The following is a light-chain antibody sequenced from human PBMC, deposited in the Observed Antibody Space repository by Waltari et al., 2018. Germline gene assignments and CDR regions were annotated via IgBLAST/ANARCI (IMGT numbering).Light chain of an antibody. V-gene: IGLV2-23*02. Sequence: QSALTQPASVSGSPGQSITISCTGTNTDVGPHDLSSWYQQHPGKAPKLMIYEVTKRPSGVSDRFSGSKSGNTASLTISGLQADDEADYYCCSYAGRYTSVFGGGTKVTVL. CDR3: CSYAGRYTSV. CDR1: NTDVGPHDL. J-gene: IGLJ2*01. CDR2: EVT.